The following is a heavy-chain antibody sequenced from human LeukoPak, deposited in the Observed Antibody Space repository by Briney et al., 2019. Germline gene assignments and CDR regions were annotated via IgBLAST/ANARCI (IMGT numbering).Heavy chain of an antibody. CDR2: ISSSSSYK. D-gene: IGHD1-26*01. J-gene: IGHJ3*02. CDR1: GFTFSSYT. CDR3: ARVGWDQAPFDI. Sequence: GGSLRLSCAASGFTFSSYTMNWVRQAPGKGLEWVSCISSSSSYKYYADSVKGRFTISRDNAKNSLYLQMNSLRAEDTAVYYCARVGWDQAPFDIWGQGTMVTVSS. V-gene: IGHV3-21*04.